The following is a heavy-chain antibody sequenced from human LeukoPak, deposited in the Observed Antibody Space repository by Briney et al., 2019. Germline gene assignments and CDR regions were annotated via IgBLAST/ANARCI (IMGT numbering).Heavy chain of an antibody. CDR1: GYTFTSYG. V-gene: IGHV1-18*01. CDR3: ARVRRYFDWLFSLDY. J-gene: IGHJ4*02. D-gene: IGHD3-9*01. Sequence: GASVKVSCKASGYTFTSYGISWVRQAPGQGLEWMGWISAYNGNTNYAQKLQGRVTMTTDTSTSTAYMELRSLRSDDTAVYYCARVRRYFDWLFSLDYWGQGTLVTVSS. CDR2: ISAYNGNT.